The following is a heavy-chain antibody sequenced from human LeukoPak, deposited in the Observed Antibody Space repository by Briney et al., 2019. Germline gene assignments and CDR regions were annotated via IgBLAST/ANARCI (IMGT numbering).Heavy chain of an antibody. Sequence: GASVKVSCKASGYTFTCYYMHWVRQAPGQGLEWMGWINPNSGGTNYAQKFQGRVTMTRDTSISTAYMELSRLRSDDTAVYYCARDRFLEWLFDYWGQGTLVTVSS. CDR1: GYTFTCYY. J-gene: IGHJ4*02. V-gene: IGHV1-2*02. CDR2: INPNSGGT. CDR3: ARDRFLEWLFDY. D-gene: IGHD3-3*01.